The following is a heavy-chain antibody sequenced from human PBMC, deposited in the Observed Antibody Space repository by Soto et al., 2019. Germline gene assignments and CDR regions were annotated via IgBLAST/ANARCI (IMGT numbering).Heavy chain of an antibody. D-gene: IGHD3-16*01. J-gene: IGHJ5*02. CDR1: GYSFANYW. CDR2: IDPSDSYT. V-gene: IGHV5-10-1*03. CDR3: AREFDTLGGCDP. Sequence: EVQLVQSGAEVKKPGESLRISCEGSGYSFANYWISWVRQTPGKGLEWMGRIDPSDSYTKYSPSFQGHVTISADESTNTAYLQWSSLQASDTAIYYCAREFDTLGGCDPWGQGTLVTVSS.